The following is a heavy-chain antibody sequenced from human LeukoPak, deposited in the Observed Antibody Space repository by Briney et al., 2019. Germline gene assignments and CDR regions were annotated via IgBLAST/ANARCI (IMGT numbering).Heavy chain of an antibody. J-gene: IGHJ4*02. V-gene: IGHV3-11*04. CDR1: GFTFSDYD. CDR2: ISSSGSTI. D-gene: IGHD2-15*01. CDR3: AKWQNPYCSGGSCGLGFDY. Sequence: GGSLRLSCAASGFTFSDYDMSWIRQAPGKGLEWVSYISSSGSTIYYADSVKGRFTISRDNAKNSLYLQMNSLRAEDTAVYYCAKWQNPYCSGGSCGLGFDYWGQGTLVTVSS.